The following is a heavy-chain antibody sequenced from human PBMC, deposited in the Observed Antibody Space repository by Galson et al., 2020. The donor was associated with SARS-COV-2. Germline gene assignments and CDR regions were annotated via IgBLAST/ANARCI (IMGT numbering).Heavy chain of an antibody. Sequence: ASVKVSCKASGYTFTAFYLHWVRQAPGQGLEWMGWMNPNSGETRYSQKFQDSVSMSRDTAVSTAYMELTSLKEHDTAVYYCARDADCSGENCYKYFPYWGQGTLVTVSS. CDR3: ARDADCSGENCYKYFPY. CDR2: MNPNSGET. V-gene: IGHV1-2*02. CDR1: GYTFTAFY. J-gene: IGHJ1*01. D-gene: IGHD2-15*01.